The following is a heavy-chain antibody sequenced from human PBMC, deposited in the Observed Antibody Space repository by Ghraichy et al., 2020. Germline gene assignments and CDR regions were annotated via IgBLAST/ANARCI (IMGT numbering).Heavy chain of an antibody. CDR2: IYTTRST. CDR3: ARDGRSGNYDY. J-gene: IGHJ4*02. CDR1: GGSISSYY. V-gene: IGHV4-4*07. D-gene: IGHD1-26*01. Sequence: SETLSLTCTVSGGSISSYYWSWIRQPAGKGLEWIGHIYTTRSTNYNPSLKSRVTMLVYTSKNQFSLRLSSVTAADTAVYYCARDGRSGNYDYWGQGTLVTVSS.